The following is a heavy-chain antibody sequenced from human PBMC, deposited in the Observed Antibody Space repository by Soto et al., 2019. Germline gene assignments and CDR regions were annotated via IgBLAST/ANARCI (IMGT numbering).Heavy chain of an antibody. J-gene: IGHJ3*02. CDR2: MSPNSGNT. Sequence: ASVKVSCKASGYTFTSYDINWVRQATGQGLEWMGWMSPNSGNTGYAQKFQGRVTMTRNTSISTAYMELSSLRSEDTAVYYYIVLEWSLDICGQGTMVTVSS. D-gene: IGHD3-3*01. CDR3: IVLEWSLDI. V-gene: IGHV1-8*01. CDR1: GYTFTSYD.